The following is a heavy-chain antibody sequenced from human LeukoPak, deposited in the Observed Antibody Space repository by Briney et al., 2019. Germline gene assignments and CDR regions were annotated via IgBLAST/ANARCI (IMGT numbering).Heavy chain of an antibody. CDR1: GGTFSSYA. J-gene: IGHJ5*02. Sequence: SVKVSCKASGGTFSSYAISWVRQAPGQGLEWMGGIIPIFGTANYAQKFQGRVTITTDESTSTAYMELSSLRSEDTAVYYCARGQDIVVANWFDPWGQGTLVTVSS. D-gene: IGHD2-2*01. CDR3: ARGQDIVVANWFDP. V-gene: IGHV1-69*05. CDR2: IIPIFGTA.